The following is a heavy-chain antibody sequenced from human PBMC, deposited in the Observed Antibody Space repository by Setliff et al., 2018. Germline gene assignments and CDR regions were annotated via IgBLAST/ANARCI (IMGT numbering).Heavy chain of an antibody. V-gene: IGHV4-4*07. CDR1: GGSINNYF. CDR3: ARENADYARSFDP. Sequence: SETLSLTCTVSGGSINNYFWTWIRQPAGKGLEWIGRLYTSGISNYNPSLKSRVTMSVDTSKNQFSLNLTSVTAADTAAYYCARENADYARSFDPWGQGTLVTVSS. J-gene: IGHJ5*02. CDR2: LYTSGIS. D-gene: IGHD3-16*01.